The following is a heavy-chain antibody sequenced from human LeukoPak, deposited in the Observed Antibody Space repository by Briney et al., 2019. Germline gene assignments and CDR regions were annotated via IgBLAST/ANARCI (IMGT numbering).Heavy chain of an antibody. CDR2: ITWNGDKT. J-gene: IGHJ5*02. D-gene: IGHD2-2*01. CDR1: GFNFDDYD. V-gene: IGHV3-20*04. Sequence: PGGSLRLSCAASGFNFDDYDMSWVRQVPGKGLEWVSGITWNGDKTGYADSVRGRFAISRDNTKKSLYLQMSSLRAEDTALYYCARDPFCSSSTGCYFEDWFGPWGPGTLVTVSS. CDR3: ARDPFCSSSTGCYFEDWFGP.